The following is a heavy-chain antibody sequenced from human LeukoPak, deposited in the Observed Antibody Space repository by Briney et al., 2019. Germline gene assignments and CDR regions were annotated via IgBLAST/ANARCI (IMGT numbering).Heavy chain of an antibody. CDR1: GYSLTELS. Sequence: ASVKVSCTVSGYSLTELSMHWVRQTPGKGLGWMGGFDPEAGETIYAQKFQGRVTMTEDTSTDTAYMELSSLRSEDTAVFYCATWAGAVIVDKNGGVYWGQGTLVTVSS. V-gene: IGHV1-24*01. D-gene: IGHD3-22*01. CDR2: FDPEAGET. J-gene: IGHJ4*02. CDR3: ATWAGAVIVDKNGGVY.